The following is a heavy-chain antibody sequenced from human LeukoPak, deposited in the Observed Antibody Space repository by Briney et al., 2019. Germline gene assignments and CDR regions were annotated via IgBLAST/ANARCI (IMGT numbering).Heavy chain of an antibody. CDR3: ARHWRKGHAFDI. CDR2: IYYSGST. V-gene: IGHV4-30-4*08. Sequence: PSETLSLTCTVSGGSISSGDYYWSWIRQPPGKGLEWIGYIYYSGSTYYNPSLKSRVTISVDTSKNQFSLKLSSVTAADTAVYYCARHWRKGHAFDIWGQGTMVTVSS. CDR1: GGSISSGDYY. J-gene: IGHJ3*02.